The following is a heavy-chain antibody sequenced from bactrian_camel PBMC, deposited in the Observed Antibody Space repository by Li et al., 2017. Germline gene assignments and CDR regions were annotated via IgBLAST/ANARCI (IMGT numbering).Heavy chain of an antibody. J-gene: IGHJ4*01. CDR2: IWSPDHST. D-gene: IGHD5*01. V-gene: IGHV3S6*01. Sequence: HVQLVESGGGSVQAGGSLRLSCAMSLNLDSRYCLGWIRQVPGKEREGVALIWSPDHSTYYLDSVKGRLTISLDAAANTLYLQMDSLTPEDTAMYYCAASLGKTYCHAAFFLTRSRPNFGQMGQGTQVTVS. CDR1: LNLDSRYC.